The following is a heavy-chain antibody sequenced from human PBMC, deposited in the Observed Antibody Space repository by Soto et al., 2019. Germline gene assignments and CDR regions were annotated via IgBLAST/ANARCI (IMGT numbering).Heavy chain of an antibody. Sequence: EVQLLESGGGLVQPGGSLRLSCAASGFTFSSYWMHWVRQAPGKGLVWVSCINTDGSSTSYADSVKGRFTISRDNAKNTLYLQKHSLRAGDTAVYYCARGIGVVVAGGLDYWGQGTLVAVSS. CDR3: ARGIGVVVAGGLDY. D-gene: IGHD6-19*01. CDR1: GFTFSSYW. CDR2: INTDGSST. V-gene: IGHV3-74*01. J-gene: IGHJ4*02.